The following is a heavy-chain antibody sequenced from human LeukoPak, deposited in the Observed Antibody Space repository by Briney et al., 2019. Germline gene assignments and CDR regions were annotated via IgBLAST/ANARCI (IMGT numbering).Heavy chain of an antibody. V-gene: IGHV3-48*03. J-gene: IGHJ3*02. Sequence: GGSLRLSCAASGFTFSSYEMNWVRQAPGKGLEWVSYISSSGSTIYYAASVKSRFTISRDNAKNSLYLQMNSLRAEDTAVYYCARGPGYFDWLDDAFDIWGQGTMVTVSS. CDR2: ISSSGSTI. D-gene: IGHD3-9*01. CDR1: GFTFSSYE. CDR3: ARGPGYFDWLDDAFDI.